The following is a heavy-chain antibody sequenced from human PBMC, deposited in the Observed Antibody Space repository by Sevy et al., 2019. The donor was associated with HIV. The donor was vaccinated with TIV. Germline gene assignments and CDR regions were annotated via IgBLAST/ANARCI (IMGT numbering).Heavy chain of an antibody. CDR3: ARGHTNRYRSNWYSHL. V-gene: IGHV3-21*01. CDR1: GFPFISYS. Sequence: PGGSLRLSCAASGFPFISYSMDWVRQAPGKGLEWVSSISSSSSYIYYADSVKGRFTISRDNAKNSLYLQMNSLRAEDTAVYYCARGHTNRYRSNWYSHLWGRGTLVTVSS. J-gene: IGHJ2*01. D-gene: IGHD6-13*01. CDR2: ISSSSSYI.